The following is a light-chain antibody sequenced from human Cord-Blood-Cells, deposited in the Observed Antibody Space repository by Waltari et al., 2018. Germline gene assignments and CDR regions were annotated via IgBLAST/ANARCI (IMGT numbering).Light chain of an antibody. CDR1: NIGSKS. J-gene: IGLJ2*01. CDR2: DDS. V-gene: IGLV3-21*02. CDR3: QVWDSSSDHVV. Sequence: SYVLTQPPSVSVAPGQTARITCGGNNIGSKSVHWYQQKPGQAPLLVVYDDSDRPSGIPERFTGYNAGNTATLTISRVEAGDEADYYCQVWDSSSDHVVFGGGTKLTVL.